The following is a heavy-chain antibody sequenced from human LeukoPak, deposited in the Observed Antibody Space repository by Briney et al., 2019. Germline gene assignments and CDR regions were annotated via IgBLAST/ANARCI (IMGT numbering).Heavy chain of an antibody. J-gene: IGHJ4*02. CDR3: AREPNIRYFDY. V-gene: IGHV4-4*07. CDR2: IYTSGST. Sequence: EWIGRIYTSGSTNYNPSLKTRVTMSVDTSKNQFSLKLSSVTAADTAVYYFAREPNIRYFDYWGQGTLVTVSS.